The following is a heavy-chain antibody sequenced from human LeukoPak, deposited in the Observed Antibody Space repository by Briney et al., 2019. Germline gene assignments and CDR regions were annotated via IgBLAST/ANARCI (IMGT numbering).Heavy chain of an antibody. J-gene: IGHJ5*02. D-gene: IGHD2-2*01. Sequence: SETLSPTCAVYGGSFSGYYWSWIRQPPGKGLEWIGEINHSGSTNYNPSLKSRVTISVDTSKNQFSLKLNSVTAADTAVYYCARAPVRHIVVVPAAIRFDPWGQGTLVTVSS. CDR3: ARAPVRHIVVVPAAIRFDP. V-gene: IGHV4-34*01. CDR2: INHSGST. CDR1: GGSFSGYY.